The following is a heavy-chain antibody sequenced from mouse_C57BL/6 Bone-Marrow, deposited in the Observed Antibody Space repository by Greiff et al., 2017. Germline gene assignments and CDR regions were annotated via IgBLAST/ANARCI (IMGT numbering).Heavy chain of an antibody. CDR3: ARQGLGQLFAY. J-gene: IGHJ3*01. V-gene: IGHV1-59*01. CDR1: GYTFTSYW. CDR2: IDPSDSYT. Sequence: QVHLQQPGAELVRPGTSVKLSCKASGYTFTSYWMHWVKQRPGQGLEWIGVIDPSDSYTNYNQKFKGKATLTVDTSSSTAYMQLGSLTSEDSAVYYCARQGLGQLFAYWGQGNLVTVSA. D-gene: IGHD4-1*01.